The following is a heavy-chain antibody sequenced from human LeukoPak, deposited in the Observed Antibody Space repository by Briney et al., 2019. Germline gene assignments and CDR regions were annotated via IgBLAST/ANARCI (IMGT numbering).Heavy chain of an antibody. D-gene: IGHD3-22*01. Sequence: PGGSLRLSCAASGFTFSSYAMSWVRQAPGKGLQWVSLISASGDSTYYADSVRGRFTISRDNSKKTLYLQMNSLRAEDTAVYYCAKTSGFYDYWGQGTMVTVSS. J-gene: IGHJ4*02. V-gene: IGHV3-23*01. CDR3: AKTSGFYDY. CDR1: GFTFSSYA. CDR2: ISASGDST.